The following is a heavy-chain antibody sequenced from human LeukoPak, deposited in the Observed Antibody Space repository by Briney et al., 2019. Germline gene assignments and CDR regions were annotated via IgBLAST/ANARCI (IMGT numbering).Heavy chain of an antibody. J-gene: IGHJ6*02. CDR1: GGSISSGGYY. Sequence: PSQTLSLTCTVSGGSISSGGYYWSWIRQHRGKGLEWIGYIYYSGSTYYNPSLKSRVTIPVDTSKNQFSLKLSSVTAADTAVYYCARKDYYYYGMDVWGQGTTVTVSS. V-gene: IGHV4-31*03. CDR3: ARKDYYYYGMDV. CDR2: IYYSGST.